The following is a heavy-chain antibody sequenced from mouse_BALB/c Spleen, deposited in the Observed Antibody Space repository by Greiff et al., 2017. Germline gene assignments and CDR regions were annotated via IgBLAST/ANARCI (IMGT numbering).Heavy chain of an antibody. J-gene: IGHJ3*01. CDR2: ISSGGSYT. V-gene: IGHV5-6*01. CDR3: ASPEYDGFAY. D-gene: IGHD2-14*01. Sequence: EVQVVESGGDLVKPGGSLKLSCAASGFTFSSYGMSWVRQTPDKRLEWVATISSGGSYTYYPDSVKGRFTISRDNAKNTLYLQMSSLKSEDTAMYYCASPEYDGFAYWGQGTLVTVSA. CDR1: GFTFSSYG.